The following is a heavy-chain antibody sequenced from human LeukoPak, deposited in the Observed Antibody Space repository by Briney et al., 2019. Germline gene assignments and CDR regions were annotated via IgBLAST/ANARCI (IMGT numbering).Heavy chain of an antibody. CDR1: GFTFSSYW. J-gene: IGHJ4*02. V-gene: IGHV3-30*02. CDR3: ARLGYCSSTSCYTGGVVY. D-gene: IGHD2-2*02. CDR2: IRYDGSNK. Sequence: GGSLRLSCAASGFTFSSYWMSWVRQAPGKGLEWVAFIRYDGSNKYYADSVKGRFTISRDNSKNTLYLQMNSLRAEDTAVYYCARLGYCSSTSCYTGGVVYWGQGTLVTVSS.